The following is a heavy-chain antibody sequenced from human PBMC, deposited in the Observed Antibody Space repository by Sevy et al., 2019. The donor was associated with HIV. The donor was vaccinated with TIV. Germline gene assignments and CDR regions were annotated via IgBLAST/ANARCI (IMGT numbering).Heavy chain of an antibody. V-gene: IGHV3-20*04. D-gene: IGHD6-13*01. CDR1: GFTFDDYG. CDR3: ARGSRGAPGASAAYDY. Sequence: GGSLRLSCAASGFTFDDYGMSWVRQAPGKGLEWVSGINWNGGSTGYADSVKGRFTISRDNAKNSLYLQMNSLRAEDTALYYCARGSRGAPGASAAYDYWVQGTLVTVSS. CDR2: INWNGGST. J-gene: IGHJ4*02.